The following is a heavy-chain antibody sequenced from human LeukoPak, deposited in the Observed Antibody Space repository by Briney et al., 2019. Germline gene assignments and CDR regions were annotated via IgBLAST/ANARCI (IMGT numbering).Heavy chain of an antibody. Sequence: GRSLRLSCAASGFTFSSYAISWVRQAPGKGLEWVSAISGSGGSTYYADSVKGRFTISRDNSKNTLYLQMNSLRAEDTAVYYCAKETVRGVDFDYWGQGTLVTVSS. V-gene: IGHV3-23*01. CDR1: GFTFSSYA. D-gene: IGHD3-10*01. J-gene: IGHJ4*02. CDR3: AKETVRGVDFDY. CDR2: ISGSGGST.